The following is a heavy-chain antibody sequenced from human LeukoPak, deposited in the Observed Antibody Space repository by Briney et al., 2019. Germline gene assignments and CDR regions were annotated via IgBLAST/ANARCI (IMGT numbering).Heavy chain of an antibody. V-gene: IGHV4-39*02. CDR2: IYYSGST. CDR3: ARDTLMITFPYYYYGMDV. CDR1: GGSISSSSYY. Sequence: SETLSLTCTVSGGSISSSSYYWGWIRQPPGKGLEWIGSIYYSGSTYYNPSLKSRVTISVDTSKNQFSLKLSSVTAADTAVYYCARDTLMITFPYYYYGMDVWGQGTTVTVSS. J-gene: IGHJ6*02. D-gene: IGHD3-16*01.